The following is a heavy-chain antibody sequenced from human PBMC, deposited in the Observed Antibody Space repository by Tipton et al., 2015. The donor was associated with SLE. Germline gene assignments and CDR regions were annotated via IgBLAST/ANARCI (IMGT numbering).Heavy chain of an antibody. CDR1: GFTFHDYT. CDR2: ITSDGDKK. D-gene: IGHD1-1*01. V-gene: IGHV3-43*01. Sequence: SLRLSCAASGFTFHDYTMHWVRQVPGKGLEWVSLITSDGDKKYYADSVKGRFSISRDNSKNSLYLQMNSLRIEDTALYYCVKDVMAGRTSLFETWGQGSLVTVSS. J-gene: IGHJ5*02. CDR3: VKDVMAGRTSLFET.